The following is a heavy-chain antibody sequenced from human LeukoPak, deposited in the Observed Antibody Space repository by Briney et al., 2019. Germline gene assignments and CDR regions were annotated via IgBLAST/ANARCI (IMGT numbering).Heavy chain of an antibody. Sequence: GSSVKVSCKASGGTFSSYAISWVRQAPGQGLEWMGRIIPILGITNYAQKFQGRVTITADKSTSTAYMELSSLRSEDTAVYYCARDRKYCSGGSCYSSSDYWRQGTLVTVSS. CDR3: ARDRKYCSGGSCYSSSDY. D-gene: IGHD2-15*01. J-gene: IGHJ4*02. CDR1: GGTFSSYA. CDR2: IIPILGIT. V-gene: IGHV1-69*04.